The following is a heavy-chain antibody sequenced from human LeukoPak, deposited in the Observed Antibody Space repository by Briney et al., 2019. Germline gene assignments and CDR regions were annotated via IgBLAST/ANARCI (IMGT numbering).Heavy chain of an antibody. CDR2: ISCSGGST. Sequence: GGSLRLSCAASGFTFSSYAMSWVRQAPGKGLEWVSAISCSGGSTYYADSVKGRFTISRDNSKNTLYLQMNSLRAEDTAVYYCAKDLVYCSSTSCHYYYYGMDVWGQGTTVTVSS. V-gene: IGHV3-23*01. CDR3: AKDLVYCSSTSCHYYYYGMDV. J-gene: IGHJ6*02. D-gene: IGHD2-2*01. CDR1: GFTFSSYA.